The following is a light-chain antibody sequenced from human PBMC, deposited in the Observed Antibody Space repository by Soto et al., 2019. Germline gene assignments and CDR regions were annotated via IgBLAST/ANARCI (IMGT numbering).Light chain of an antibody. CDR3: QQYGSSPLT. CDR1: QSVSSSF. CDR2: GAS. Sequence: EIVLTQSPGTLSLSPGERATLSCRASQSVSSSFLAWYQQKPGQDPRLLIYGASSRATGIPDRFSGSGSGTDFTLLSSRLEPEDVAVYYCQQYGSSPLTFGGGTKVEIK. V-gene: IGKV3-20*01. J-gene: IGKJ4*01.